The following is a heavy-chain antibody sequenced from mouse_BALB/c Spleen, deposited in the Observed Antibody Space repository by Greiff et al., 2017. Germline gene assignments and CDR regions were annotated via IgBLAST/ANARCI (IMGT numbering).Heavy chain of an antibody. CDR3: TKCTTATEYYFDY. CDR2: IYPGNSDT. CDR1: GYSFTSYW. D-gene: IGHD1-2*01. V-gene: IGHV1-5*01. Sequence: VQLQQSGTVLARPGASVKMSCKASGYSFTSYWMHWVKQRPGQGLEWIGAIYPGNSDTSYNQKFKGKAKLTAVTSASTAYMELSSLTNEDSAVYYCTKCTTATEYYFDYWGQGTTLTVSS. J-gene: IGHJ2*01.